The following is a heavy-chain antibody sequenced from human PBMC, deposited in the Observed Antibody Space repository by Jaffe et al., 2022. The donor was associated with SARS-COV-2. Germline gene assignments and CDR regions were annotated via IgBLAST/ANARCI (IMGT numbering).Heavy chain of an antibody. CDR1: GFTFSGSA. CDR3: TAVVTPDP. CDR2: IRSKANSYAT. Sequence: EVQLVESGGGLVQPGGSLKLSCAASGFTFSGSAMHWVRQASGKGLEWVGRIRSKANSYATAYAASVKGRFTISRDDSKNTAYLQMNSLKTEDTAVYYCTAVVTPDPWGQGTLVTVSS. J-gene: IGHJ5*02. V-gene: IGHV3-73*01. D-gene: IGHD2-21*02.